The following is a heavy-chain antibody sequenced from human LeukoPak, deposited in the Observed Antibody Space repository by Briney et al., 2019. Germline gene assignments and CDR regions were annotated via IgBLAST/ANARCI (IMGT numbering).Heavy chain of an antibody. D-gene: IGHD6-13*01. CDR3: ARLIRQQLGYFDY. V-gene: IGHV5-51*01. Sequence: GESLKISCKGSGYSFANYWIGWVRQMPGKDLERMGIIYPGDSDTRYGPSFQGQVTISADKSTSTAYLQWSSLKASDTAMYYCARLIRQQLGYFDYWGQGTLVTVSS. CDR2: IYPGDSDT. J-gene: IGHJ4*02. CDR1: GYSFANYW.